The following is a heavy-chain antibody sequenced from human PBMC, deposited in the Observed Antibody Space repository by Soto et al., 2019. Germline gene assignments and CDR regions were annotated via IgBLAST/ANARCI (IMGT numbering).Heavy chain of an antibody. Sequence: PWETVSLTCTVSGGSISGHYWSWIRQPPGKGLQYIGYISYSGSTNYNPSLKSRVTISVDTSNNQFSLRLSSVTAADTAVYYCARDVGLQHDTGYYDFWSGKTNWFDPWGQGILRTVS. CDR2: ISYSGST. D-gene: IGHD3-3*01. CDR1: GGSISGHY. J-gene: IGHJ5*02. V-gene: IGHV4-59*11. CDR3: ARDVGLQHDTGYYDFWSGKTNWFDP.